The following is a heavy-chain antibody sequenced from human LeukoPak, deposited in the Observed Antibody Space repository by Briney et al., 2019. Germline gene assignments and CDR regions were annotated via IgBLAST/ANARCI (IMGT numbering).Heavy chain of an antibody. CDR2: ISYDGSNK. CDR3: ATWRGSGSYGGYFDY. J-gene: IGHJ4*02. Sequence: GGSLRLSCAASGFTFSSYGMHWVRQAPGKGLEWVAVISYDGSNKYYADSVKGRFTISRDNSKNTLYLQMNSLRVEDTAVYYCATWRGSGSYGGYFDYWGQGTLVTVSS. D-gene: IGHD3-10*01. V-gene: IGHV3-30*03. CDR1: GFTFSSYG.